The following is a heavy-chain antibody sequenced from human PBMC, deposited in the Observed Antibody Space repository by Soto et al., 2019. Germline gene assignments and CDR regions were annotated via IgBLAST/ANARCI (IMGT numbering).Heavy chain of an antibody. J-gene: IGHJ6*03. D-gene: IGHD3-3*01. CDR1: GYSFTSYW. CDR3: ARLGYDFWSGSTQDRNYYYYMDV. V-gene: IGHV5-51*01. Sequence: GESLKISCKGSGYSFTSYWIGWVRQMPGKGLEWMGIIYPGDSDTRYSPSFQGQVTISADKSISTAYLQWSSLKASDTAMYYCARLGYDFWSGSTQDRNYYYYMDVWGKGTTVTVSS. CDR2: IYPGDSDT.